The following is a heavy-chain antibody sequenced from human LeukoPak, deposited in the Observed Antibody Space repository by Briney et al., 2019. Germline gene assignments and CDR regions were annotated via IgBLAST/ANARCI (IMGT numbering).Heavy chain of an antibody. CDR3: ARGGSPPEALGDTFDI. D-gene: IGHD1-26*01. V-gene: IGHV3-74*01. J-gene: IGHJ3*02. CDR2: ISSDGSST. Sequence: GGSLRLSCAASGFTFSSYWMHWVRQAPGKGLVWVSRISSDGSSTRYADSVKGRFTVSRDNAKNTLYLQMNSLRAAHTVVYYRARGGSPPEALGDTFDIWGQGTMVTVSS. CDR1: GFTFSSYW.